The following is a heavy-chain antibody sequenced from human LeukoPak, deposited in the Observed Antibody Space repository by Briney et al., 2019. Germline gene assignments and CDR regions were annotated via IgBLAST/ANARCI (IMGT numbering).Heavy chain of an antibody. CDR2: IGGSGGST. CDR3: ARDPGVVAFHYFDY. CDR1: GFTFSSHA. D-gene: IGHD3-3*01. V-gene: IGHV3-23*01. Sequence: PGGSLRLSCAASGFTFSSHALGWVRQAPGKGLEWVSAIGGSGGSTYYGDSVKGRFTISRDNSKNTLYLQMNSLRAEDTALYYCARDPGVVAFHYFDYWGQGTLVTVSS. J-gene: IGHJ4*02.